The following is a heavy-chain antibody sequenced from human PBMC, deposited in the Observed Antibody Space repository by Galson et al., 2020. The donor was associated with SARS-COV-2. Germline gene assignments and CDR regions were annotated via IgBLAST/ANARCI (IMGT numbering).Heavy chain of an antibody. Sequence: SVKVSCKASGFTFTRTAIQWVRQARGQRLEWIGWIFVGSGNTKYAQRFHKRVSITRDVSTSTAYMEVSGLTSEDTAVYYCALPLYDFNYGIDVWGQGTTVTVSS. J-gene: IGHJ6*02. CDR2: IFVGSGNT. V-gene: IGHV1-58*02. CDR1: GFTFTRTA. CDR3: ALPLYDFNYGIDV.